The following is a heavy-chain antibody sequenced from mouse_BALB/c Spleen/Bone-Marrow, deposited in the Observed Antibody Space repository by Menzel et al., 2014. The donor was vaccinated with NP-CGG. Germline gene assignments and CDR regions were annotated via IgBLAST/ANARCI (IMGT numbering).Heavy chain of an antibody. CDR2: IYPGSGST. Sequence: LQQSGSDLVMPGASVKLSCKASGYTFTSYWMHWVKQRPGQGLEWIGNIYPGSGSTNYDEKFKNKATLTVDTSSSTAYMQLSSLTSEESAVYYCTRSPITTLVAETMDYWGQGTSVTVSS. D-gene: IGHD1-1*01. V-gene: IGHV1S22*01. CDR3: TRSPITTLVAETMDY. J-gene: IGHJ4*01. CDR1: GYTFTSYW.